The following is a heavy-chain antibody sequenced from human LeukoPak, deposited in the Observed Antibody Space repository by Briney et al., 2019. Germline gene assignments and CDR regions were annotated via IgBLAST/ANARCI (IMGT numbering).Heavy chain of an antibody. Sequence: GRSLRLSCAASGFTFSSYAMHWVRQAPGKGLEWVAVISYDGGNKYYADSVKGRFTISRDNSKNTLYLQMNSLRAEDTAVYYCARTIEGHFDYWGQGTLVTVSS. CDR2: ISYDGGNK. CDR1: GFTFSSYA. V-gene: IGHV3-30-3*01. D-gene: IGHD3-3*01. J-gene: IGHJ4*02. CDR3: ARTIEGHFDY.